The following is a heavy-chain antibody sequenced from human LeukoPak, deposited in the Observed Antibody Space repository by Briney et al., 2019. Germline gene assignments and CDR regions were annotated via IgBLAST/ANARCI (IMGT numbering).Heavy chain of an antibody. Sequence: KPGGSLRLSCAASGFTFSSYSMNWVRQAPGKGLEWVSSISSSSSYIYYADSVKGRFTISRDNAKNSLYLQMNSLRAEDTAVYYCARDSSDDYDSSALPRHWGQGTLVTVSS. CDR3: ARDSSDDYDSSALPRH. CDR1: GFTFSSYS. V-gene: IGHV3-21*01. J-gene: IGHJ4*02. D-gene: IGHD3-22*01. CDR2: ISSSSSYI.